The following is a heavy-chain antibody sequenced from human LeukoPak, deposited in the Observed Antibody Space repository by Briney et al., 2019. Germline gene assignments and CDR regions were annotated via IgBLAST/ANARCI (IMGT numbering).Heavy chain of an antibody. Sequence: TGGAPRLSCAAPGFPFCSYAVHWVRQAPGKGAEWVAFIRSDGSIKYYADSVKGRFTISRDNSKNTLYLQMNSLRAEDTAVYYCTKDRPEAYFDYWGQGTLVTVSS. J-gene: IGHJ4*02. V-gene: IGHV3-30*02. CDR3: TKDRPEAYFDY. CDR2: IRSDGSIK. D-gene: IGHD2-2*01. CDR1: GFPFCSYA.